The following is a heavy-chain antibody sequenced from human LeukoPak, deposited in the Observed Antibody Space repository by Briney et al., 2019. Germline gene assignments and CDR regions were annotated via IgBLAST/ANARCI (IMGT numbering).Heavy chain of an antibody. Sequence: GASVKVSCKASGYTFTSYYMHWLRQAPGQGLEWMGIINPSGGSTSYAQKFQGRVTMTRDTSTSTVYMELSSLRSEDTAVYYCARDGHLYGDIVVGYGMDVWGQGTTVTVSS. CDR3: ARDGHLYGDIVVGYGMDV. V-gene: IGHV1-46*01. CDR2: INPSGGST. CDR1: GYTFTSYY. D-gene: IGHD2-15*01. J-gene: IGHJ6*02.